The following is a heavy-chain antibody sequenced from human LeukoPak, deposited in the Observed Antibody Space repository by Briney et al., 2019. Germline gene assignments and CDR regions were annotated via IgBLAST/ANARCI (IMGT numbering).Heavy chain of an antibody. J-gene: IGHJ4*02. CDR3: ATSPATSRNY. Sequence: SETLSLTCAVYGGSFSGYYWNWTRRPPGKGLEWIGEINHSGSTTYNPSLKSRVTISVDTSKDQSSLKLSSVTAADTAVYYCATSPATSRNYWGQGTLVTVSS. V-gene: IGHV4-34*01. D-gene: IGHD2-15*01. CDR1: GGSFSGYY. CDR2: INHSGST.